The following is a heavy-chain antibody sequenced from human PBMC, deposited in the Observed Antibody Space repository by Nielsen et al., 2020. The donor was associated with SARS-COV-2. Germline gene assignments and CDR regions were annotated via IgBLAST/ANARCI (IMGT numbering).Heavy chain of an antibody. V-gene: IGHV3-30*04. CDR1: GFTFNTYA. Sequence: GESLKISCAASGFTFNTYALHWVRQAPGKGLEWVAIVSYDGTTKYNADSVKGRFTISRDNSKNTLYLQMNSLRAEDTAVYYCARDLTYYYGSGDPDYWGQGTLVTVSS. CDR2: VSYDGTTK. D-gene: IGHD3-10*01. J-gene: IGHJ4*02. CDR3: ARDLTYYYGSGDPDY.